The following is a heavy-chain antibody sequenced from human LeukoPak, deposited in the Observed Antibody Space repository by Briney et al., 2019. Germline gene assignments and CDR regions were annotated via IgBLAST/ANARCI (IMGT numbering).Heavy chain of an antibody. CDR3: AREGIVVVPAAMLYYYGMDV. CDR2: IYYSGST. J-gene: IGHJ6*02. V-gene: IGHV4-30-4*01. CDR1: GGSISSGDYY. Sequence: SETLFLTCTVSGGSISSGDYYWSWIRQPPGKGLEWIGYIYYSGSTCYNPSLKSRVTISVDTSKNQFSLKLSSVTAADTAVYYCAREGIVVVPAAMLYYYGMDVWGQGTTVTVSS. D-gene: IGHD2-2*01.